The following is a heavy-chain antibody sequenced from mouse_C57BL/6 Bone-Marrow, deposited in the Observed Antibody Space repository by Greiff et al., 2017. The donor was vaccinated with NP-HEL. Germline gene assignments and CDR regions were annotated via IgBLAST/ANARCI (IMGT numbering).Heavy chain of an antibody. CDR2: IYPGNSDT. J-gene: IGHJ2*01. Sequence: EVQLQQSGTVLARPGASVKMSCKTSGYTFTSYWMHWVKQRPGQGLEWIGAIYPGNSDTSYNQKFKGKAKLTAVTSASTAYMELSSLTNEDSAVYYCTREVIWLLRYFDYWGQGTTLTVSS. D-gene: IGHD2-3*01. CDR3: TREVIWLLRYFDY. V-gene: IGHV1-5*01. CDR1: GYTFTSYW.